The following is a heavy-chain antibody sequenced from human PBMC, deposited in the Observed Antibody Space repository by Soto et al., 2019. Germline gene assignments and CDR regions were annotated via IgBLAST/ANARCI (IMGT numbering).Heavy chain of an antibody. CDR1: GFSFSKYK. J-gene: IGHJ5*02. V-gene: IGHV3-21*01. D-gene: IGHD3-9*01. Sequence: EVQLVESGGGLVKPGGSLRLSCAASGFSFSKYKMNWVRQAPGKGLEWVSSITGDSSYTYYADSVKGRFTISRDNANNPLYLEMNSLGAENTAMEFCSRDFIFDNFAEGFGPWGQGTLVTVSS. CDR3: SRDFIFDNFAEGFGP. CDR2: ITGDSSYT.